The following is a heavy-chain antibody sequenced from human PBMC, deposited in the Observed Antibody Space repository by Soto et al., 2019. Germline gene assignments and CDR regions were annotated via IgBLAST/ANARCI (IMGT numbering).Heavy chain of an antibody. D-gene: IGHD3-9*01. Sequence: ASVKVSCKASGYTFTSYDINWVRQATGQGLEWMGWMNPNSGNTGYAQKFQGRVTMTRNTSISTAYMELSSLRSEDTGVYYCARRYWYYDILTGYQYYYYYGMDVWGQGTTVTVSS. CDR3: ARRYWYYDILTGYQYYYYYGMDV. V-gene: IGHV1-8*01. CDR1: GYTFTSYD. J-gene: IGHJ6*02. CDR2: MNPNSGNT.